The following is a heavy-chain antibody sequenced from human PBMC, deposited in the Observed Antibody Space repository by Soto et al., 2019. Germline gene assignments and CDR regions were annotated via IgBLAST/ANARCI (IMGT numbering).Heavy chain of an antibody. CDR1: GFTFSSYA. Sequence: QVQLVESGGGVVQPGRSLRLSCAASGFTFSSYAMHWVRQAPGKGLEWVAVISYDGSNKYYADSVKGRFTISRDNSKNTLYLQMNRLRAADTAVYYCPRDYYRFNSGYGFSMDVWGQGTTVTVSS. CDR2: ISYDGSNK. CDR3: PRDYYRFNSGYGFSMDV. J-gene: IGHJ6*02. D-gene: IGHD5-12*01. V-gene: IGHV3-30-3*01.